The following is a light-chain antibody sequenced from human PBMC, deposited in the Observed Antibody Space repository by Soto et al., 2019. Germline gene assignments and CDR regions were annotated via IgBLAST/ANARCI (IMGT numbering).Light chain of an antibody. V-gene: IGKV3-15*01. J-gene: IGKJ1*01. CDR3: QQYIHTPRP. CDR1: LNIKNY. Sequence: MVTKLLPSTPSVQTGERATLSCSDSLNIKNYLAWYQQKPGQPPKFLIYGASTRPSGVPDRFSGSGSGTEFTLSISSLQADDVAVYYCQQYIHTPRPFGQGTKVDIK. CDR2: GAS.